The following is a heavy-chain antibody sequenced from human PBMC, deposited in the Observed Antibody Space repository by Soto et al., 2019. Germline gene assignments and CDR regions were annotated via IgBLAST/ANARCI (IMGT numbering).Heavy chain of an antibody. CDR2: IQYSGNT. J-gene: IGHJ4*02. CDR3: ARGVSKMSPAYNQRPPYYFDY. D-gene: IGHD1-1*01. Sequence: SETLSLTCTVSGGSISGGSYFWSWIRQHPGKGLEWIGYIQYSGNTYYNPSLKSRVAISVDTSKNQFSLSLRSVTAADTAVFYCARGVSKMSPAYNQRPPYYFDYWGQGTLVTVTS. V-gene: IGHV4-31*03. CDR1: GGSISGGSYF.